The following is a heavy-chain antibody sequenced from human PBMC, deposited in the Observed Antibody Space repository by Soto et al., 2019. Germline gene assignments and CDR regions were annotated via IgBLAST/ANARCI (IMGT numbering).Heavy chain of an antibody. J-gene: IGHJ5*02. D-gene: IGHD4-4*01. V-gene: IGHV1-3*01. CDR2: INAGNGNT. Sequence: ASVKVSCKASGYTFTSYAMHWVRQAPGQRLEWMGWINAGNGNTKYSQKFQGRVTITRDTSASTAYMELSSLRSEDTAVYYCAREGCGGTVTTCWFDPWGQGTLVPVSS. CDR3: AREGCGGTVTTCWFDP. CDR1: GYTFTSYA.